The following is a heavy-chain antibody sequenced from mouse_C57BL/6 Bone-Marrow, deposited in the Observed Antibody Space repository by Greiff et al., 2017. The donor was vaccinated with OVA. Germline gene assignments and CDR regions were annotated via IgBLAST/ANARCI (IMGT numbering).Heavy chain of an antibody. CDR2: IYPRSGNT. Sequence: LVESGAELARPGASVKLSCKASGYTFTSYGISWVKQRTGQGLEWIGEIYPRSGNTYYNEKFKGKATLTADKSSSTAYMELRSLTSEDAAVYFCARSGTAQATAYWGQGTLVTVSA. J-gene: IGHJ3*01. CDR1: GYTFTSYG. D-gene: IGHD3-2*02. CDR3: ARSGTAQATAY. V-gene: IGHV1-81*01.